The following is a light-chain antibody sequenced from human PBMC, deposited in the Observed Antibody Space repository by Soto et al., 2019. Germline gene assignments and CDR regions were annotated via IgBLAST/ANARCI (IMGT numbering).Light chain of an antibody. J-gene: IGKJ1*01. Sequence: IVLTQSTGTLSLSPGERVTLSCRASQSVSNNYLAWYQQKPGQAPRLLIYGASNRATGIPDRFSGSGSGTDFTLTISSLQPDEFATYYCQHYNSYSEAFGQGTKVDIK. CDR2: GAS. CDR1: QSVSNNY. V-gene: IGKV3-20*01. CDR3: QHYNSYSEA.